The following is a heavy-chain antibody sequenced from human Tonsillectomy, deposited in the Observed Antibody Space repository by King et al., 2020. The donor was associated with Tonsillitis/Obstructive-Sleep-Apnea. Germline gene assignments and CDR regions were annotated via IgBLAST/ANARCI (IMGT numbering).Heavy chain of an antibody. CDR3: ARAAVMDYYDSSGYSNNFDY. J-gene: IGHJ4*02. V-gene: IGHV1-69*10. CDR1: GGTFSSYA. D-gene: IGHD3-22*01. Sequence: QLVQSGAEVKKPGSSVKVSCKASGGTFSSYAIRWVRQAPGQGLEWMGGIIPILDIANYAQKFQGRVTITADKSTSTAYMELSSLRSEDTAVYYCARAAVMDYYDSSGYSNNFDYWGQGTLVTVSS. CDR2: IIPILDIA.